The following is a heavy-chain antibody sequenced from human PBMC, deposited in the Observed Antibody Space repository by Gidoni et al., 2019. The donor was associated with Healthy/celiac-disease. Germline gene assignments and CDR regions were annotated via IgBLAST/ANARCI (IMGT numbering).Heavy chain of an antibody. V-gene: IGHV3-23*01. CDR2: ISGSGGST. Sequence: EVQLLESGGGLVHPGGSLRLSCAASGFPFSSYALSWVRQAPGKGLEWVSAISGSGGSTYYADSVKGRFTISRDNSKNTLYLQMNSLRAEDTAVYYGAKPVRGSLLRFWEWDFGYYGMDVWGQGTTVTVSS. CDR1: GFPFSSYA. CDR3: AKPVRGSLLRFWEWDFGYYGMDV. J-gene: IGHJ6*02. D-gene: IGHD3-3*01.